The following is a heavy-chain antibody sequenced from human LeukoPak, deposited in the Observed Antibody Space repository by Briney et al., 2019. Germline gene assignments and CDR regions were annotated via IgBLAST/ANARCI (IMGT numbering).Heavy chain of an antibody. CDR2: INPNTGGT. CDR1: GYTFTGYY. D-gene: IGHD6-13*01. CDR3: ARVWGSSWKDDAFDI. V-gene: IGHV1-2*02. Sequence: ASVKVSCEASGYTFTGYYLHWVRQAPGQGPEWMGWINPNTGGTKNAQTFQGRVTMTRDTSISTAYMELTRLRFDDTAVYYCARVWGSSWKDDAFDIWGQGTMVTVSS. J-gene: IGHJ3*02.